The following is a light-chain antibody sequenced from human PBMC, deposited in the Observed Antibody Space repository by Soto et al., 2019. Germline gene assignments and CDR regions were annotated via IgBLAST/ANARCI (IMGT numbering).Light chain of an antibody. CDR3: QQYHNWPVT. CDR2: GAS. J-gene: IGKJ4*01. Sequence: EIVMAQSPATLSVSPGERVTLSCRASQSVSTRLAWYQHKPGQAPRLLISGASTGATGIPPRFSGSGSGTDFTLTVNSLQSEDIAVYYCQQYHNWPVTFGGGTKVDIK. V-gene: IGKV3-15*01. CDR1: QSVSTR.